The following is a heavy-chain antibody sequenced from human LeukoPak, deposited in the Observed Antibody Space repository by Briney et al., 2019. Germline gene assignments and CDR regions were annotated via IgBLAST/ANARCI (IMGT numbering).Heavy chain of an antibody. CDR3: TTGISVAAFDY. J-gene: IGHJ4*02. CDR2: IKSKTDGGTT. V-gene: IGHV3-15*01. D-gene: IGHD6-19*01. CDR1: GITFSSHA. Sequence: GGSLRLPCAAPGITFSSHAMNWVRQAPGKGLEWVGRIKSKTDGGTTDYAAPVKGRFTISRDDSKNTLYLQMNSLKTEDTAVYYCTTGISVAAFDYWGQGTLVTVSS.